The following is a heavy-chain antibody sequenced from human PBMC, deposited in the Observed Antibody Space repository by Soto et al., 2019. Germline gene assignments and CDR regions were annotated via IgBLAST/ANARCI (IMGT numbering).Heavy chain of an antibody. J-gene: IGHJ4*02. CDR2: ISYDGSNK. CDR3: ARDPADIVATSYFDY. CDR1: GFTFSSYA. Sequence: PGGLLRLSCAASGFTFSSYAMHWVRQAPGKGLEWVAVISYDGSNKYYADSVKGRFTISRDNSKNTLYLQMNSLRAEDTAVYYCARDPADIVATSYFDYWGQGTLVTVSS. V-gene: IGHV3-30-3*01. D-gene: IGHD5-12*01.